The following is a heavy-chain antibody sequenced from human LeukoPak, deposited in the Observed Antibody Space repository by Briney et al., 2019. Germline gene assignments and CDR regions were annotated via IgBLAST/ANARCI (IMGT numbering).Heavy chain of an antibody. J-gene: IGHJ4*02. D-gene: IGHD2-2*01. V-gene: IGHV3-49*03. Sequence: GGSLRLSCTASGFTFGDYAMSWFRQAPGKGLEWVGFIRSKAYGGTTEYAASVKGRFTTSRDDSKSIAYLQMNSLKTEDTAVYYCTRDISNQFCSSTSCYVTPFDFGGQGTLVTVSS. CDR1: GFTFGDYA. CDR3: TRDISNQFCSSTSCYVTPFDF. CDR2: IRSKAYGGTT.